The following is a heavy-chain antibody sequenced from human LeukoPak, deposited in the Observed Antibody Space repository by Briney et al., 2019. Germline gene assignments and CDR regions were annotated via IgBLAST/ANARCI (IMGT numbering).Heavy chain of an antibody. Sequence: SETLSLTCTVSGGSISSYYWSWIRQPPGKGLELIGYIYYSGSTNYNPSLKSRVTISVDTSKNQFSLKLSSVTAADTAVYYCARDLGYCSGGSCYSGYFQHWGQGTLDTVSS. D-gene: IGHD2-15*01. CDR1: GGSISSYY. CDR2: IYYSGST. J-gene: IGHJ1*01. CDR3: ARDLGYCSGGSCYSGYFQH. V-gene: IGHV4-59*01.